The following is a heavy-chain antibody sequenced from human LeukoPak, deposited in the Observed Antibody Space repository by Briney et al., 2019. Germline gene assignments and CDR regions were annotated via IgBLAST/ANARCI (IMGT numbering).Heavy chain of an antibody. CDR3: ERESDWYKSVDY. D-gene: IGHD6-19*01. J-gene: IGHJ4*02. V-gene: IGHV4-4*07. Sequence: PSETLSLTCTVSGGSISGYYWSWIRQPAGKGLEWIGRIYTSGRTNYTPSLKSRVTMSVDTSKNQFSLKLRSVTAADKAVDYCERESDWYKSVDYWGQGTLVTVSS. CDR1: GGSISGYY. CDR2: IYTSGRT.